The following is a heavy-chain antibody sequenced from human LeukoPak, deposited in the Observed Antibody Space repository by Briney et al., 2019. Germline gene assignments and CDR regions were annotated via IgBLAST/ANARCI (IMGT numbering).Heavy chain of an antibody. CDR1: GYSISSTYY. CDR2: IYHTGST. V-gene: IGHV4-38-2*02. J-gene: IGHJ6*03. Sequence: SETLSLTCSVSGYSISSTYYWGWIRQPPGKGLEWIGTIYHTGSTYFNPSLESRVSISVDTSKNQFSLKVTSVTAADTALYYCARLGPRPFFDSDYHYYMDVWGTGSMVTVSS. D-gene: IGHD3-9*01. CDR3: ARLGPRPFFDSDYHYYMDV.